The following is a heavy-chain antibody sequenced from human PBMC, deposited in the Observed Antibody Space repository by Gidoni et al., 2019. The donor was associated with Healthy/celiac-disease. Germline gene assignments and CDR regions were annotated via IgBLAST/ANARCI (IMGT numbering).Heavy chain of an antibody. V-gene: IGHV3-33*01. CDR1: GFTFSSYG. CDR2: IWYDGSNK. Sequence: QVQPVESGGGVVQPGRSLRLSCAASGFTFSSYGMHWVRQAPGTGLEWVAVIWYDGSNKYYADSVKGRFTISRDNSKNTLYLQMNSLRAEDTAVYYCARDSGARKNIMITFGGANDYWGQGTLVTVSS. CDR3: ARDSGARKNIMITFGGANDY. D-gene: IGHD3-16*01. J-gene: IGHJ4*02.